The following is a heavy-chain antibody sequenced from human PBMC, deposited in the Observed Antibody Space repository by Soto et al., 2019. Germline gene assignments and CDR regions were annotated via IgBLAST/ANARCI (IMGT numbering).Heavy chain of an antibody. V-gene: IGHV1-69*01. D-gene: IGHD1-26*01. J-gene: IGHJ4*02. Sequence: QAQAVQSGAEVAKPGSSVKVSCRASEDIFSRSGFSWVRQAPGLGLEWMGGIIPVFGRTEFAQSFRGRGKISADDDKRAGYMALHTLTSDDTAGYYCAKGTTGEAATTGPLDLWGQGTLVTVSS. CDR3: AKGTTGEAATTGPLDL. CDR2: IIPVFGRT. CDR1: EDIFSRSG.